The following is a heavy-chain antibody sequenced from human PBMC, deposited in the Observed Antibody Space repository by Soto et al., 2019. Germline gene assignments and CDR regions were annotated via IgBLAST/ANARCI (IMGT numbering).Heavy chain of an antibody. Sequence: ASVKVSCKASGYTFTGYYMHWVRQAPGQGLEWMGWINPNSGGTNYAQKFQGRVTMTRDTSISTAYMELSRLRADDTAVYYCTRDRCSGTSCYFRYWGQGTLVTVSS. J-gene: IGHJ4*02. CDR3: TRDRCSGTSCYFRY. CDR1: GYTFTGYY. CDR2: INPNSGGT. V-gene: IGHV1-2*02. D-gene: IGHD2-2*01.